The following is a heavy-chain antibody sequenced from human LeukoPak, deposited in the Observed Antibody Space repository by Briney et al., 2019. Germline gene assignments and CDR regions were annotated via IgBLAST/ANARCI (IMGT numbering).Heavy chain of an antibody. J-gene: IGHJ6*02. CDR3: ARDIVVVVAKAFYYYYGMDV. CDR2: IYYSGST. V-gene: IGHV4-39*02. D-gene: IGHD2-15*01. Sequence: PSETLSLTCTVSGGSISSSSYYWGWIRQPPGKGLEWIGSIYYSGSTYYNPSLKSRATISVDTSKNQFSLKLSSVTAADTAVYYCARDIVVVVAKAFYYYYGMDVWGQGTTVTVSS. CDR1: GGSISSSSYY.